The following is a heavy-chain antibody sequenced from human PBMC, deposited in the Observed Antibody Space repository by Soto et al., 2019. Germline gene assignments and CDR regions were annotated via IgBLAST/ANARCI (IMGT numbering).Heavy chain of an antibody. CDR1: GFTFSSYW. J-gene: IGHJ1*01. CDR2: IKQDGSEK. Sequence: GGSLRLSCAASGFTFSSYWMSWVRQAPGKGLEWVANIKQDGSEKYYVDSAKGRFTISRDNAKNSLYLQMNSLRAEDTAVYYCARGTFSSWSDAEYFPHWGQGTLVTVSS. CDR3: ARGTFSSWSDAEYFPH. D-gene: IGHD6-13*01. V-gene: IGHV3-7*01.